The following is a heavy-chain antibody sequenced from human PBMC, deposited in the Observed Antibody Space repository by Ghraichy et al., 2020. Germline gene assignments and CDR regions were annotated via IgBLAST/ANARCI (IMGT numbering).Heavy chain of an antibody. V-gene: IGHV3-74*01. CDR3: AGRDTSLDD. J-gene: IGHJ4*02. D-gene: IGHD1-26*01. Sequence: GGSLRLSCPASGFTFSRYWMHWVRQAPGKGLVWVSRINSDGSITNYADSVKGRFTISRDNAKNTLYLQMNSLRVDDTAVYYCAGRDTSLDDWGQGTLVTVSS. CDR1: GFTFSRYW. CDR2: INSDGSIT.